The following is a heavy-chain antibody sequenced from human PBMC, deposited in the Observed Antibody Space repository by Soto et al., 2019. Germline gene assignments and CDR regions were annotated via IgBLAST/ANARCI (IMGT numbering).Heavy chain of an antibody. Sequence: PGGSLRLSCAASGFTFTTYAMTWVRQAPGKGLEWVSSISGSGTSTYYPASVKGRLTISRDNSKNTVYLQMNSLRAEDTAVYYCEKATPYGNYYYGMDVWGKGTKVTVSS. CDR3: EKATPYGNYYYGMDV. J-gene: IGHJ6*04. D-gene: IGHD1-1*01. V-gene: IGHV3-23*01. CDR2: ISGSGTST. CDR1: GFTFTTYA.